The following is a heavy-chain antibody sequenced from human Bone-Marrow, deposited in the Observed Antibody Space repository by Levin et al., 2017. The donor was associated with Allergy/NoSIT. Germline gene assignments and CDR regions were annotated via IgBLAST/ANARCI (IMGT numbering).Heavy chain of an antibody. CDR1: GFTFNTNW. V-gene: IGHV3-74*01. Sequence: GGSLRLSCEASGFTFNTNWMHWVRQVPGKGLEWVSRIHGGGSGIRYAGSVEGRFTISRDNTKNTLYLQMRSLTVEATAVYYCARDECEVQSNDHVMDVWGQGTTVTVSS. D-gene: IGHD1-1*01. J-gene: IGHJ6*02. CDR2: IHGGGSGI. CDR3: ARDECEVQSNDHVMDV.